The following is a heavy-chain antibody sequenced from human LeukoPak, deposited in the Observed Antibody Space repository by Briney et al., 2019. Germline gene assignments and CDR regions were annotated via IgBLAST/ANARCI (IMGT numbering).Heavy chain of an antibody. CDR2: IYSGGST. J-gene: IGHJ6*02. V-gene: IGHV3-66*01. D-gene: IGHD3-16*01. CDR1: GFTFSNAW. CDR3: AGDLGGGGYYYYGMDV. Sequence: GGSLRLSCAASGFTFSNAWMSWVRQAPGKGLEWVSVIYSGGSTYYADSVKGRFTISRDNSQNTLYLQMNSLRAEDTAVYYSAGDLGGGGYYYYGMDVWGQGTTVTVSS.